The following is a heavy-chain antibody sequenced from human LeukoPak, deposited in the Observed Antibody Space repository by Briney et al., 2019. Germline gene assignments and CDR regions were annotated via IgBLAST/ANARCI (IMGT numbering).Heavy chain of an antibody. D-gene: IGHD6-19*01. J-gene: IGHJ4*02. V-gene: IGHV3-23*01. CDR2: ISGSGDIT. Sequence: GGSLRLSCAAFEFIFSSYVMSWVRQAPGKGLEWVSSISGSGDITYYADSVKGRFTTSRDNSKNTLYLQMNSLRAEDTAVYYCATQWLSRGDDYWGQGTLVTVSS. CDR1: EFIFSSYV. CDR3: ATQWLSRGDDY.